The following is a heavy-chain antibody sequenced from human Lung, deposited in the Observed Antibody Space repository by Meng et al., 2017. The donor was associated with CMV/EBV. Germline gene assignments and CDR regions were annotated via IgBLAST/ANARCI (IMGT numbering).Heavy chain of an antibody. V-gene: IGHV3-74*01. CDR1: GFTFSSYW. CDR3: ARGGSSWGGKYYYYGMDV. J-gene: IGHJ6*02. CDR2: INSDGSST. Sequence: SXAASGFTFSSYWMHWVRQAPGKGLVWVSRINSDGSSTSYADSVKGRFTISRDNAKNTLYLQMNSLRAEDTAVYYCARGGSSWGGKYYYYGMDVWGQGTTXTVSS. D-gene: IGHD6-13*01.